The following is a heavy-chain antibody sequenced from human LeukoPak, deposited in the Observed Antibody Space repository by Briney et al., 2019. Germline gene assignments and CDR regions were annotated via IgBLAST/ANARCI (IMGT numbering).Heavy chain of an antibody. V-gene: IGHV3-23*01. Sequence: PGGSLRLSCAASGFTFSSYGMSWVRQAPGKGLEWVSAISGSGGSTYYADSVKGRFTIPRDNSKNTLYLQMNSLRAEDTAVYYCAKDGAYSSGWYDYWGQGTLVTVSS. D-gene: IGHD6-19*01. CDR2: ISGSGGST. J-gene: IGHJ4*02. CDR1: GFTFSSYG. CDR3: AKDGAYSSGWYDY.